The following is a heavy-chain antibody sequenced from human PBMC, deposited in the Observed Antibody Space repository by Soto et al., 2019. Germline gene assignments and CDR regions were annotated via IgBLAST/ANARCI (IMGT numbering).Heavy chain of an antibody. V-gene: IGHV1-3*01. CDR2: IDVDNDKP. D-gene: IGHD1-20*01. CDR1: GYAFTFYI. CDR3: ARDQCRSYNYGLADY. Sequence: ASVKVSCKASGYAFTFYIIHWLRQAPGQGLEWMGWIDVDNDKPEYSQKFQDRVTITRDTSASTAYMELSSLRSEDTAVYYCARDQCRSYNYGLADYWGQGTLVTASS. J-gene: IGHJ4*02.